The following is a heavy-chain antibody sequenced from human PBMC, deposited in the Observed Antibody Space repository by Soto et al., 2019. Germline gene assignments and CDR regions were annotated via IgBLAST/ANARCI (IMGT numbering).Heavy chain of an antibody. D-gene: IGHD5-12*01. J-gene: IGHJ6*02. V-gene: IGHV1-8*01. Sequence: ASVKVSCKASGYTFTSYDINWVRQATGQGLEWMGWMNPNSGNTRYAQKFQGRVTMTRNTSASTAYMELSSLRSEDTAVYYCARDWGGYSGYDYYYYGMDVWGQGPTVTVSS. CDR1: GYTFTSYD. CDR3: ARDWGGYSGYDYYYYGMDV. CDR2: MNPNSGNT.